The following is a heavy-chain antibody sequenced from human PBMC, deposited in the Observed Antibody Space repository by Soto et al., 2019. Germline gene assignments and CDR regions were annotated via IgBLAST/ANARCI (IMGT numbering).Heavy chain of an antibody. CDR3: ARDLGGGISAP. V-gene: IGHV1-18*01. Sequence: QVQVVQSGAEVKKPGASVKVSCKASGYTFTSYGISWVRQAPGQGREWMGWINAYNGNTKYAQQLQGRVTMNTEKTTSTAYMELRSQRSDDTAVYYCARDLGGGISAPWGQGTLVTVSS. D-gene: IGHD6-13*01. CDR2: INAYNGNT. CDR1: GYTFTSYG. J-gene: IGHJ5*02.